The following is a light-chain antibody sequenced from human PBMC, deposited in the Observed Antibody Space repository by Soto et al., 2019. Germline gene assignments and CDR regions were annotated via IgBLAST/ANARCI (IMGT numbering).Light chain of an antibody. CDR2: DVS. J-gene: IGLJ2*01. Sequence: QSALTQPRSVSGSPGQSVTISCTGTSSDVGGYNYVSWYQQHPVKAPKLMIYDVSKRPSGVPDRFSGSKSGNTASLTISGLQAEDEADYYCCSYAGSYTFVVFGGGTKVTVL. V-gene: IGLV2-11*01. CDR1: SSDVGGYNY. CDR3: CSYAGSYTFVV.